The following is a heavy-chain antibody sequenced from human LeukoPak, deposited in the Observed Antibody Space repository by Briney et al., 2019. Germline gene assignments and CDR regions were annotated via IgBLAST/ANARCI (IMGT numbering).Heavy chain of an antibody. V-gene: IGHV1-2*02. Sequence: GASVKVSCKASGYTFTGYYMHWVRQAPGQGLEWMGWINPNSGGTNYAQKFQGRVTMTRDTSISTAYMELSRLRSDDTAVYYCARIPAADYDFWSDISDYWGQGTLVTVSS. CDR1: GYTFTGYY. CDR2: INPNSGGT. D-gene: IGHD3-3*01. CDR3: ARIPAADYDFWSDISDY. J-gene: IGHJ4*02.